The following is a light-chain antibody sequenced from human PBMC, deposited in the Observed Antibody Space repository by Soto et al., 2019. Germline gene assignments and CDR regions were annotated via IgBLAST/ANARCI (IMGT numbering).Light chain of an antibody. Sequence: EIVMTQSPAMLSVSPGETANLSCRASQNVNNHLAWYQQKLGQTPRLLIYGASTRATAIPARFSASVSGTEFTLTISGLQSDDFAVYYCKQYDNLWTFGQGTNVEVK. CDR1: QNVNNH. CDR2: GAS. J-gene: IGKJ1*01. CDR3: KQYDNLWT. V-gene: IGKV3-15*01.